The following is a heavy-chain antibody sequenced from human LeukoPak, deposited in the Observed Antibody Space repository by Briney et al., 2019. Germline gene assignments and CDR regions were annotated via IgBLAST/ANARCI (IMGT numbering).Heavy chain of an antibody. J-gene: IGHJ3*02. Sequence: ASVKVSCKASGYTFTSCAMNWVRQAPGQGLEWMGWINTNTGNPTYAQGFTGRFVFSLDTSVSTAYLQISSLKAEDTAVYYCAREGYSGSSDAFDIWGQGTMVTVSS. D-gene: IGHD1-26*01. V-gene: IGHV7-4-1*02. CDR2: INTNTGNP. CDR3: AREGYSGSSDAFDI. CDR1: GYTFTSCA.